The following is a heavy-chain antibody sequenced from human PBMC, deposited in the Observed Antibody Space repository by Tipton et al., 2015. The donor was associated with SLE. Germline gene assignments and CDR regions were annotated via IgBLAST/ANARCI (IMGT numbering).Heavy chain of an antibody. D-gene: IGHD3-10*01. Sequence: TLSLTCTVSVFPTSSNDYYWGWIRHPPGNGLEWVGSIYPSGSTYYNPSLKSRVTISVDTSKNRFSLDLTSVTAAYTAVYSCARRGLAYYYGSGRALDIWGQGTMVTASS. V-gene: IGHV4-39*07. CDR2: IYPSGST. J-gene: IGHJ3*02. CDR1: VFPTSSNDYY. CDR3: ARRGLAYYYGSGRALDI.